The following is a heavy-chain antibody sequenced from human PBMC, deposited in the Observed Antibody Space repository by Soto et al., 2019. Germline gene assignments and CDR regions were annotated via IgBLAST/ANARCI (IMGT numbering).Heavy chain of an antibody. J-gene: IGHJ4*02. D-gene: IGHD2-15*01. CDR1: GFTFSDYY. Sequence: QVQLVESGGGLVKPGGSLRLSCAASGFTFSDYYMSWIRQAPGKGLEWVSYISSSGSTIYYADSVKGRFTISRDNAKNSLYLQMNRRGAEVTAVYYCARDAPCYVILAGAKGGGDYWGQGTLVTVSS. CDR2: ISSSGSTI. V-gene: IGHV3-11*01. CDR3: ARDAPCYVILAGAKGGGDY.